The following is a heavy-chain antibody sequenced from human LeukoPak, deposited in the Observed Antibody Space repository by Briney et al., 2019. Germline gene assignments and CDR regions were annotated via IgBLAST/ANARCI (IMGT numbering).Heavy chain of an antibody. J-gene: IGHJ4*02. Sequence: ASVKVSCKASGYTFTSYDINWVRQATGQGLEWMGWMNPNSGNTGYAQRFQGRVTMTRNTSISTAYMELSSLRSEDTAVYYCARGGIKQWLVRSGDYWGQGTLVTVSS. D-gene: IGHD6-19*01. CDR1: GYTFTSYD. CDR3: ARGGIKQWLVRSGDY. V-gene: IGHV1-8*01. CDR2: MNPNSGNT.